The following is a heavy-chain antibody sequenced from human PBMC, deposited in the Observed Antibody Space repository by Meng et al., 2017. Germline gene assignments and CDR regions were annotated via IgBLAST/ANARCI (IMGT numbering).Heavy chain of an antibody. CDR3: ASEGVIRGAFDI. Sequence: LRLSCTVSGGSISRGGYYWSWIRQPPGKGLEWIGYIYYSGSTYYNPSLKSRVTISVDTSKNQFSLKLSSVAAADTAVYYCASEGVIRGAFDIWGQGTMVTVSS. J-gene: IGHJ3*02. D-gene: IGHD3-10*01. CDR1: GGSISRGGYY. CDR2: IYYSGST. V-gene: IGHV4-31*03.